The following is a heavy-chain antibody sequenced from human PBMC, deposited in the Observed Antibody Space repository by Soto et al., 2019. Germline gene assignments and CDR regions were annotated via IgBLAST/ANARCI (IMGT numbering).Heavy chain of an antibody. CDR2: IHDRGST. V-gene: IGHV4-4*02. D-gene: IGHD3-9*01. J-gene: IGHJ5*02. Sequence: QVKLQESGPGLEKPSGTLSLTCAVSGGSISNNRWWTWVRQAPGQGLEWIGGIHDRGSTNYNVSLKSRATVSIDRSKNQFSLEMRAVTAADTAVYYCAGQWAAGYGAFDPWGQGTLVSVSS. CDR1: GGSISNNRW. CDR3: AGQWAAGYGAFDP.